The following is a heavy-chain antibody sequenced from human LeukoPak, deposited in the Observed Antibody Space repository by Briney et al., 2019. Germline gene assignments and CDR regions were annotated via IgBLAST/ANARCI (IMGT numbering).Heavy chain of an antibody. Sequence: GGSLRLSCAASGFPFSSYWMAWVRQAPGKGLEWVASIKQDGGETFYVDSVKGRFTISRDNAKNSLYLQMNSLRAEDTAVYYCASWVRGVSNYWGQGTLVTVSS. J-gene: IGHJ4*02. CDR3: ASWVRGVSNY. V-gene: IGHV3-7*01. CDR2: IKQDGGET. CDR1: GFPFSSYW. D-gene: IGHD3-10*01.